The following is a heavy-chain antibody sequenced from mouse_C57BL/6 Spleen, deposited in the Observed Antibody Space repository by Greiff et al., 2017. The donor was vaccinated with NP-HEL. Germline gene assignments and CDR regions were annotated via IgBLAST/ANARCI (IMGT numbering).Heavy chain of an antibody. D-gene: IGHD2-3*01. CDR1: GYTFTDYE. Sequence: QVQLQQSGAELVRPGASVTLSCKASGYTFTDYEMHWVKQTPVHGLEWIGAIDPETGGTAYNQKFKGKAILTADKSSSTAYMELRSLTSEDSAVYYCTRLNDAPFAYWGQGTLVTVSA. CDR2: IDPETGGT. J-gene: IGHJ3*01. V-gene: IGHV1-15*01. CDR3: TRLNDAPFAY.